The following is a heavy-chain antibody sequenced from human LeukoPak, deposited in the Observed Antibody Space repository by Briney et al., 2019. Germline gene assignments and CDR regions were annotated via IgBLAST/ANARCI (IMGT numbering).Heavy chain of an antibody. CDR1: GGSFSGYY. Sequence: PSETLSLTCAVYGGSFSGYYWSWIRQPPGKGLEWIGEINHSGSTNYNPSLKSRVTISVDTSKNQFSLKLSSVTAADTAVYYCARVDYVWGSYPGWFDPWGQGTLVTVSS. CDR3: ARVDYVWGSYPGWFDP. J-gene: IGHJ5*02. D-gene: IGHD3-16*02. CDR2: INHSGST. V-gene: IGHV4-34*01.